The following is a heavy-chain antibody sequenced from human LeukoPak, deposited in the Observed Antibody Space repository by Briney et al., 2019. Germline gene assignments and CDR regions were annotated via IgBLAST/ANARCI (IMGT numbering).Heavy chain of an antibody. J-gene: IGHJ4*02. D-gene: IGHD3-22*01. CDR2: IYYSAST. Sequence: SETLSLTCTFSGGSISSGDYYWGWIRQPPGKGLEWSGYIYYSASTSYNPSLKSRVTISVDTSKNQFSLKLSSVTAADTAVYYCARGADDSAPLDYWGKGTLVTVSS. V-gene: IGHV4-30-4*01. CDR1: GGSISSGDYY. CDR3: ARGADDSAPLDY.